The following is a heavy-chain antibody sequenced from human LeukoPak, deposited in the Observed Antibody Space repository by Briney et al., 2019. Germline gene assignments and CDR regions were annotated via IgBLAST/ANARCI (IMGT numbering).Heavy chain of an antibody. CDR1: GYTFTSYG. Sequence: ASVKVSCKASGYTFTSYGISWVRQAPGQGLEWMGWISAYNGNTNYAQKLQGRVTMTTDTSTSTAYMELRSLRSDDTAVYYCARDQTIISIAAATPLDYWGQGTLVTVSS. D-gene: IGHD6-13*01. J-gene: IGHJ4*02. CDR2: ISAYNGNT. CDR3: ARDQTIISIAAATPLDY. V-gene: IGHV1-18*01.